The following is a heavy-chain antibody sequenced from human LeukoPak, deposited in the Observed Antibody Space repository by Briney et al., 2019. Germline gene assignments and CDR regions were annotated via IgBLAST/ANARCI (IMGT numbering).Heavy chain of an antibody. CDR3: AKTMVRGVTGPFDY. CDR1: GFTFSSYG. V-gene: IGHV3-30*18. D-gene: IGHD3-10*01. J-gene: IGHJ4*02. Sequence: GGSLRLSCAASGFTFSSYGMHWVRQAPGKGLEWVAVISYDGSNKYYADSVKGRFTISRDNSKNTLYLQMNSLRAEDTAVYYCAKTMVRGVTGPFDYWGQGTLVTVSS. CDR2: ISYDGSNK.